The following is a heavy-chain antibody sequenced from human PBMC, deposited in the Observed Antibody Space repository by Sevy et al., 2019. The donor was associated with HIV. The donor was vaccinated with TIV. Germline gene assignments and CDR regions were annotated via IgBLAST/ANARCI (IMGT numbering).Heavy chain of an antibody. D-gene: IGHD2-2*01. CDR1: GFTFSSYE. Sequence: GGSLRLSCAASGFTFSSYEMNWVRQAPGKGLEWVSYISSSGSTIYYADSVKGRFTISRDNAKNSLYRQMNSLRAEDTAVYYCARKWHYYCSSTSCARIAAAGTTWYFDLWGRGTLVTVSS. CDR3: ARKWHYYCSSTSCARIAAAGTTWYFDL. V-gene: IGHV3-48*03. J-gene: IGHJ2*01. CDR2: ISSSGSTI.